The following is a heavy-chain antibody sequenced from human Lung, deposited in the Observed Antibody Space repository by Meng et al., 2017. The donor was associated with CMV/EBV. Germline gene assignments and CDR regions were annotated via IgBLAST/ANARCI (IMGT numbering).Heavy chain of an antibody. J-gene: IGHJ4*02. CDR1: GLTLSSYS. CDR3: ALSDNFWGGFRLGPFDY. CDR2: ISSSSSYI. V-gene: IGHV3-21*01. Sequence: GGSLRLXXPASGLTLSSYSMNCVRQAHGNEREWDSSISSSSSYIYYADSVKGRFTISRDNATNSLYLQMNSLGADETAVYYCALSDNFWGGFRLGPFDYWGQGXLVTVSS. D-gene: IGHD3-3*01.